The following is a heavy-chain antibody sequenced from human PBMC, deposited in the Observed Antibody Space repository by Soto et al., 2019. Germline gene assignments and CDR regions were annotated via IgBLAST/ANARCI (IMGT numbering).Heavy chain of an antibody. CDR3: ARSSAVVTHFDY. V-gene: IGHV4-31*03. CDR1: GGSISSGGYY. Sequence: QVQLQESGPGLVKPSQTLSLTCTVSGGSISSGGYYWSWIRQHPGKGLDWIGYIYYGGSTYYNPSLKSRVTISVDTSKNQFSLKLSSVTAADTAVYYCARSSAVVTHFDYWGQGTLVTVSS. D-gene: IGHD2-21*02. CDR2: IYYGGST. J-gene: IGHJ4*02.